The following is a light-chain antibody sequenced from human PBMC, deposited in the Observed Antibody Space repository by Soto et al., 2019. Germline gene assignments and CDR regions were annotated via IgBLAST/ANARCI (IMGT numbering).Light chain of an antibody. J-gene: IGKJ4*01. CDR3: QPYNNWPLT. CDR1: QSISRN. Sequence: EIVLTQSPATLSLSPGERATLSCRASQSISRNIAWYQHKPGQTPRLLIYDTSTRATGVPTRFSGSRSGAEFTLTINSLQSEDFAVYYCQPYNNWPLTFGGGTKVDIK. V-gene: IGKV3-15*01. CDR2: DTS.